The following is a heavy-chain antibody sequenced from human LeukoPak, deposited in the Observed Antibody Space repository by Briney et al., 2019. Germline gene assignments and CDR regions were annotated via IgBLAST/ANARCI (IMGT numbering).Heavy chain of an antibody. Sequence: SETLSLTCAVYGGSFSGYYWSWIRQPPGKGLEWIGEINHSGSTNYNPSLKSRVTISVDTSKNQFSLKLSSVTAADTAVYYCARWSKYSSGWSRYYYYGMDVWGQGTTVTVSS. CDR2: INHSGST. CDR3: ARWSKYSSGWSRYYYYGMDV. J-gene: IGHJ6*02. D-gene: IGHD6-19*01. V-gene: IGHV4-34*01. CDR1: GGSFSGYY.